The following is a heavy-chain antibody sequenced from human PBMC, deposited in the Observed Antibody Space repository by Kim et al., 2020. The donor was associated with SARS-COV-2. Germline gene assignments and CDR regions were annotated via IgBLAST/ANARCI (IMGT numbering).Heavy chain of an antibody. CDR3: ARVRGDY. CDR1: GGSFSGYY. V-gene: IGHV4-34*01. J-gene: IGHJ4*02. D-gene: IGHD3-16*01. CDR2: INHSGST. Sequence: SETLSLTCAVYGGSFSGYYWSWIRQPPGKGLEWIGEINHSGSTNYNPSLKSRVTISVDTSKNQFSLKLSSVTAADTAVYYCARVRGDYWGQGTLVTVSS.